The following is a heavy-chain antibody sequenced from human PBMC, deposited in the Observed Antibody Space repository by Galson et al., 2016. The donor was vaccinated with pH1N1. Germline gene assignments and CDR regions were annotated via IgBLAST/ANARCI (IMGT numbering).Heavy chain of an antibody. CDR2: IKSNGETT. CDR1: GFRFSDYG. V-gene: IGHV3-64*02. Sequence: SLRLSCATSGFRFSDYGIHWVRQAPGKGLEYVSAIKSNGETTYYADSVKGRFTITRDNSRNTLFLQMNGLRAEDTAVYYCAKDLLIPGMTPVINPDDYWGQGTLVTVSS. D-gene: IGHD4-17*01. CDR3: AKDLLIPGMTPVINPDDY. J-gene: IGHJ4*02.